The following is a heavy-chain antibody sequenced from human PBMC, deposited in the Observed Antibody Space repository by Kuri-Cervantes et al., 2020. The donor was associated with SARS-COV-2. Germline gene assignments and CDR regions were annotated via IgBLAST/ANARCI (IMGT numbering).Heavy chain of an antibody. CDR2: INPNSGGT. CDR3: ARETYLYSSGWFSNFDY. CDR1: GYTFTGYY. Sequence: ASLKVSCKASGYTFTGYYMHWVRQAPGQGLEWMGWINPNSGGTNYAQKFQGRVTMTRDASISTAYMELSRLRSDDTAVYYCARETYLYSSGWFSNFDYWGQGTLVTVSS. J-gene: IGHJ4*02. V-gene: IGHV1-2*02. D-gene: IGHD6-19*01.